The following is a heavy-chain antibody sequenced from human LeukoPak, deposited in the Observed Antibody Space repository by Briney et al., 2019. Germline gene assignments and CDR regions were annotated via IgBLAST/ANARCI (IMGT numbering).Heavy chain of an antibody. J-gene: IGHJ4*02. CDR2: ISAYNGNT. CDR1: GYTFTSYD. D-gene: IGHD4-17*01. CDR3: AGEPATTTVTYPFFDY. Sequence: ASVKVSYKASGYTFTSYDINWVRQAPGQGLEWMGWISAYNGNTNYAQKLQGRVTMTTDTSTSTAYMELRSLRSDDTAVYYCAGEPATTTVTYPFFDYWGQGTLVTVSS. V-gene: IGHV1-18*01.